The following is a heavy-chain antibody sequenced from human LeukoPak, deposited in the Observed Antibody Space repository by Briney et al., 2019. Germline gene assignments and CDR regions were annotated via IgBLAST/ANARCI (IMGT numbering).Heavy chain of an antibody. J-gene: IGHJ4*02. V-gene: IGHV4-34*01. D-gene: IGHD2-15*01. CDR1: GGSFSGYY. CDR2: INHSGST. Sequence: SETLSLTCAVYGGSFSGYYWGWIRQPPGKGLEWIGEINHSGSTNYNPSLKSRVTISVDTSKNQFSLKLSSVTAADTAVYYCARGNLLPRYWGQGTLVTVSS. CDR3: ARGNLLPRY.